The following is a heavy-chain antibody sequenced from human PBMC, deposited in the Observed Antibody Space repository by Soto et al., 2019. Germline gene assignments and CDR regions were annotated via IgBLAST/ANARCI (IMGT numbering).Heavy chain of an antibody. CDR1: GYTFTSYG. CDR3: ARDKAVVVVAAALVY. V-gene: IGHV1-18*01. D-gene: IGHD2-15*01. Sequence: ASVQVSCKASGYTFTSYGISWVRQAPGQGLEWMGWNSAYKGNTNYAQKFQGRVTVTTDTSTSTAYMELRSLRSDDTAVYYCARDKAVVVVAAALVYWGQGTLVTVSS. CDR2: NSAYKGNT. J-gene: IGHJ4*02.